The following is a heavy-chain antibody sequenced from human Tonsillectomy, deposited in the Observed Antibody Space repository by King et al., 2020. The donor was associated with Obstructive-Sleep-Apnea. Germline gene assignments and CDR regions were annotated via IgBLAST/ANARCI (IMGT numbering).Heavy chain of an antibody. V-gene: IGHV4-34*01. CDR2: INHSGSA. CDR1: GGSFSVYS. D-gene: IGHD4-17*01. J-gene: IGHJ4*02. CDR3: ASGEVYYGDYDY. Sequence: VQLQQWGAGLLKPSETLSLTCAVYGGSFSVYSLSWIRQPPGKGLEWIGEINHSGSATYNPSLKNRVPISVDTSKNQFSLKLSSVTAADTAVYYCASGEVYYGDYDYWGQGTLVTVSS.